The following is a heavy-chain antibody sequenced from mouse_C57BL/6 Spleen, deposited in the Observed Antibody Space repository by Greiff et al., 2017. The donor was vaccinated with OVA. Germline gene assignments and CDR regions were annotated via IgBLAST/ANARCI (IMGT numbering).Heavy chain of an antibody. CDR3: AREAGRRYFDY. V-gene: IGHV7-3*01. J-gene: IGHJ2*01. CDR1: GFTFTDYY. D-gene: IGHD3-3*01. CDR2: IRNKANGYTT. Sequence: EVQLVESGGGLVQPGGSLSLSCAASGFTFTDYYMSWVRQPPGKALEWLGFIRNKANGYTTEYSASVKGRFTISRDNSQSILYLQMNALRAEDSATYYCAREAGRRYFDYWGQGTTLTVSS.